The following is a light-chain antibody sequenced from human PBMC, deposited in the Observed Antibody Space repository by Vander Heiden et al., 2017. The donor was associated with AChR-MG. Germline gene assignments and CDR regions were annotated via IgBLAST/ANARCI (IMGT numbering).Light chain of an antibody. Sequence: QSVLTQPPSVSGAPGQRVTISCTGTSSNIGAGYDVHWYQQLPGTAPKLLIYYNTNRPSGVPDRFSASKSGTSASLAITGLQAEDEADYYCQSYDNGLRGFVFGTMTKVTVL. CDR1: SSNIGAGYD. J-gene: IGLJ1*01. CDR3: QSYDNGLRGFV. CDR2: YNT. V-gene: IGLV1-40*01.